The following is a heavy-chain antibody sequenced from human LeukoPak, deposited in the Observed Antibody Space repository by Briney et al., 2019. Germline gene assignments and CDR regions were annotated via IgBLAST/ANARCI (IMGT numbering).Heavy chain of an antibody. V-gene: IGHV3-11*04. Sequence: NPGGSLRLSCAASGFTLTDNYMSWIRQAPGKGLEWVAYINNVGNIIYYADSVKGRFTISRDNAKQSLYLQMNSLRAEDTAMYYCARPLGSHYYYYYGMDVWGQGTTVTVSS. J-gene: IGHJ6*02. CDR2: INNVGNII. CDR3: ARPLGSHYYYYYGMDV. CDR1: GFTLTDNY. D-gene: IGHD7-27*01.